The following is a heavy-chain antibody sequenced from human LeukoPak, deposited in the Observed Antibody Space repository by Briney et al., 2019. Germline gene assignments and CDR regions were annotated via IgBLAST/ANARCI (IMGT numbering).Heavy chain of an antibody. CDR1: GGSINNYY. CDR2: IYYSGTT. J-gene: IGHJ4*02. Sequence: KPSETLSLTCAISGGSINNYYWSWIRQPPGKGLEWIGYIYYSGTTNYSPSLNSRVNISLDTAKNQFSLRLSSVTAADTAVYYCARQTAKNVDTARFDSWGQGTLVTVSS. D-gene: IGHD5-18*01. V-gene: IGHV4-59*08. CDR3: ARQTAKNVDTARFDS.